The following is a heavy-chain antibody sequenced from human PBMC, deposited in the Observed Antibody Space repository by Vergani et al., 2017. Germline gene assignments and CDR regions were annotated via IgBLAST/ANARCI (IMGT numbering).Heavy chain of an antibody. CDR1: GGSISSGGYS. Sequence: QLQLQESGSGLVKPSQTLSLTCAVSGGSISSGGYSWSWIRQPPGKGLEWIGYIYHSGSTYYNPSLKSRVTISVDRSKNQFSLKLSSVTAADTAVYYCARTPILTGYPYYFDYWGQGTLVTVSS. D-gene: IGHD3-9*01. CDR2: IYHSGST. J-gene: IGHJ4*02. V-gene: IGHV4-30-2*01. CDR3: ARTPILTGYPYYFDY.